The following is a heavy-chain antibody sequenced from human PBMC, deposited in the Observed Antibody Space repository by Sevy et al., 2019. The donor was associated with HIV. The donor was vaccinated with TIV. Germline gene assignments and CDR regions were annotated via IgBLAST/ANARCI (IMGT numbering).Heavy chain of an antibody. D-gene: IGHD2-2*02. Sequence: ASLKVSCKASGGTFSSYAISWVRQAPGQWLEWMGGIIPIFGTANYAQKFQGRVTITADESTSTAYMELSSLRSEDTAVYYCARGPPNCSSTSCYNYYFDYWGQGTLVTVSS. J-gene: IGHJ4*02. CDR1: GGTFSSYA. CDR3: ARGPPNCSSTSCYNYYFDY. V-gene: IGHV1-69*13. CDR2: IIPIFGTA.